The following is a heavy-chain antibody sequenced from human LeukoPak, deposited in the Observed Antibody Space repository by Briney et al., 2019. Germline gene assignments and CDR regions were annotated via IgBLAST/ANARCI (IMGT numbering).Heavy chain of an antibody. CDR3: VRGRFFDY. D-gene: IGHD3-3*01. Sequence: PGGSLRLSSAASGFTFGSYSMTWVRQAPGKGLEWLSHIGSSSSPIYYADSVRGRFAISRDNAKNSLYLQMNSLRAEDTAVYYCVRGRFFDYWGQGTLVTVSS. J-gene: IGHJ4*02. CDR1: GFTFGSYS. V-gene: IGHV3-48*01. CDR2: IGSSSSPI.